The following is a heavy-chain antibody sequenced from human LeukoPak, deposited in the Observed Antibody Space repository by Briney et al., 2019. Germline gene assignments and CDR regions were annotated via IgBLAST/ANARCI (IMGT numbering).Heavy chain of an antibody. V-gene: IGHV3-7*01. CDR3: ARGRRSYGMDV. Sequence: GGSLRLSCAASGFTSSSYWMSWVRQAPGKGLEWVANIKQDGSEKYYVDSVKGRFTISRDNAKNSLYLQMNSLRAEDTAVYYCARGRRSYGMDVWGQGTTVTVSS. J-gene: IGHJ6*02. CDR2: IKQDGSEK. CDR1: GFTSSSYW.